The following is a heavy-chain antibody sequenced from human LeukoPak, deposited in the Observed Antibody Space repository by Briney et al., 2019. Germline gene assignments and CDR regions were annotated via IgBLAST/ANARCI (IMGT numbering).Heavy chain of an antibody. CDR3: ARAVGYDFWSGYSYYFDY. CDR2: ISYDGSNK. CDR1: GFTFSSYA. Sequence: PGGSLRLSCAASGFTFSSYAMHWVRQAPGKGLEWVAVISYDGSNKYYADSVKGRFTISRDNSKNTLYLQMNSLRAEDTAVYYCARAVGYDFWSGYSYYFDYWGQGTLVTVSS. J-gene: IGHJ4*02. D-gene: IGHD3-3*01. V-gene: IGHV3-30-3*01.